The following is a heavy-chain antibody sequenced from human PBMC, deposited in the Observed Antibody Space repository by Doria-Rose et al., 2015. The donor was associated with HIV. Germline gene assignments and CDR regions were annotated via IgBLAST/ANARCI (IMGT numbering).Heavy chain of an antibody. CDR1: GSTSNYY. J-gene: IGHJ4*02. V-gene: IGHV4-59*01. Sequence: GSTSNYYWTWIRQPPGKGLEWIGYIYYSGSTSYNPSLKSRVIISVGTSKNQFSLRLSSVTAADTAAYYCARGVGPALDYWGQGTLVTVSS. CDR2: IYYSGST. CDR3: ARGVGPALDY.